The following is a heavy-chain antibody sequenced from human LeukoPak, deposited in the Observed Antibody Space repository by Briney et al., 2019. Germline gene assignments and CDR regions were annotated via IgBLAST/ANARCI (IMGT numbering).Heavy chain of an antibody. CDR1: GFTFSRYD. CDR2: ISGSGGST. V-gene: IGHV3-23*01. CDR3: AKEDTLTTVYFDY. Sequence: GGSLRLSCAASGFTFSRYDMSWARQAPGKGLEWVSAISGSGGSTYYADSVKGRFTISRDDSKNTLYLLMNSLRAADRAVYYCAKEDTLTTVYFDYWGQGTLVTVSS. J-gene: IGHJ4*02. D-gene: IGHD4-17*01.